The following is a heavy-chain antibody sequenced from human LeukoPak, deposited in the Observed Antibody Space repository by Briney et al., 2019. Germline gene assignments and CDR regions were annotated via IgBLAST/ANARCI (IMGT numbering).Heavy chain of an antibody. CDR3: ARGTYYYDSSGYYYDASLDY. J-gene: IGHJ4*02. Sequence: PSETLSLTCAVCGGSFSGYYWSWIRQPPGKGLEGIGEINHSGSTNYNPSLKSRVTISVDTSKNQFSLKLSSVTAADTAVYYCARGTYYYDSSGYYYDASLDYWGQGTLVTVSS. CDR2: INHSGST. V-gene: IGHV4-34*01. CDR1: GGSFSGYY. D-gene: IGHD3-22*01.